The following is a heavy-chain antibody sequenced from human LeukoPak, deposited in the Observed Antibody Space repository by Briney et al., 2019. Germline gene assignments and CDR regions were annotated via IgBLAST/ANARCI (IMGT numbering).Heavy chain of an antibody. CDR1: GFTVSNYN. V-gene: IGHV3-48*01. CDR3: TTDSLSTKTAGGNS. Sequence: GGSLRLSCAASGFTVSNYNMNWVGQVPGKGLDGVYYISRRSISYFADSVKGRFTISKDNAKNSLHLQMNSLRTEDTAVYYCTTDSLSTKTAGGNSWGQGTLVIVSS. J-gene: IGHJ4*02. CDR2: ISRRSIS. D-gene: IGHD5/OR15-5a*01.